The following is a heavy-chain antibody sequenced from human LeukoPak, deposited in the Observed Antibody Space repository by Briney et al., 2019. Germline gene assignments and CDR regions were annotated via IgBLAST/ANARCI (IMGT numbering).Heavy chain of an antibody. D-gene: IGHD5-12*01. CDR2: ISSSTGTM. J-gene: IGHJ4*02. V-gene: IGHV3-48*04. CDR3: ARAGSHRNSGYDY. Sequence: GGSLRLSCAASGFTFSSYNMNWVRQAPGKGLEWISYISSSTGTMYYADSVEGRFTISRDNAKNSLYLQMNSLRAEDTAVYYCARAGSHRNSGYDYWGQGALVTVSS. CDR1: GFTFSSYN.